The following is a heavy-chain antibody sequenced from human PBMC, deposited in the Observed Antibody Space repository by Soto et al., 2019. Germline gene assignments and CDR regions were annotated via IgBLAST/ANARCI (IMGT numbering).Heavy chain of an antibody. Sequence: QVQLQQWGAGLLKPSETLSLTCAVYGGSFSGYYWSWIRQPPGKGLEWIGEINHSGSTNYNPSLQSRVTISVDTSKNQFSLKLSSVTAADTAVYYCARGPGYCSSTSCGWFDPWGQGTLVTVSS. V-gene: IGHV4-34*01. J-gene: IGHJ5*02. CDR3: ARGPGYCSSTSCGWFDP. CDR1: GGSFSGYY. D-gene: IGHD2-2*01. CDR2: INHSGST.